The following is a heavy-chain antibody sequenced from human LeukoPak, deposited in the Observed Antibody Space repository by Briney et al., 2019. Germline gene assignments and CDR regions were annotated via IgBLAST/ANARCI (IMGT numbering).Heavy chain of an antibody. CDR1: GGTLSSYA. V-gene: IGHV1-69*04. J-gene: IGHJ3*02. Sequence: SVKVSCKASGGTLSSYAISWVRQAPGQGLEWMGTIIPILGIANYAQKFQGRVTITADKSTSTAYMELSSLRSEDTAVYYCAREEGVLLWFGESNAFDIWGQGTMVTVSS. CDR3: AREEGVLLWFGESNAFDI. CDR2: IIPILGIA. D-gene: IGHD3-10*01.